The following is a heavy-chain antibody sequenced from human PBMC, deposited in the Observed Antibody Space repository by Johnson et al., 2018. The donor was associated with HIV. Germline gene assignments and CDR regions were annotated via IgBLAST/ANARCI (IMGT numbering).Heavy chain of an antibody. CDR2: IWYDGSHK. V-gene: IGHV3-33*01. CDR3: AREGLPDPAWDAFDM. J-gene: IGHJ3*02. Sequence: QVQLVESGGVVVQPGGSLRVSCAASGFSFSTSGMYWVRQAPGKGLEWVAVIWYDGSHKYYADSVKGRFTISRDNSKNTLYLQLNSLRAEDTAVYYCAREGLPDPAWDAFDMWGQWTMVTVSS. CDR1: GFSFSTSG.